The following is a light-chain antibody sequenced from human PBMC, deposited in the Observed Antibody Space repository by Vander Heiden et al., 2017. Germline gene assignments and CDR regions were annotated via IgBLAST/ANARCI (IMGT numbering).Light chain of an antibody. CDR3: QQYDSYPQGT. J-gene: IGKJ1*01. CDR2: AAA. CDR1: QGISSY. V-gene: IGKV1-8*01. Sequence: AIRMTQSPSSLSASTGDSVTITCRASQGISSYLAWYHQKPGKAAKLLLYAAATWQSGVPSRCSSGGAGADFTLPISCLQYEDFATYYCQQYDSYPQGTFGQGTKVEIK.